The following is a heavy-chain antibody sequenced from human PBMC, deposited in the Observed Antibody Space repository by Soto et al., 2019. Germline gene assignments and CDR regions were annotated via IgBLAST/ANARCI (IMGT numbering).Heavy chain of an antibody. CDR2: INHSGST. J-gene: IGHJ3*01. V-gene: IGHV4-34*01. CDR1: GGSFSGYY. CDR3: ARGWNRHGDHQTGGAFDF. D-gene: IGHD4-17*01. Sequence: QVQLQQWGAGLLKPSETLSLTCAVYGGSFSGYYWSWIRQPPGKGLEWIGEINHSGSTNYNPSLKSQVTISVDTSKYHFSLQLSSVTAADTAVYYCARGWNRHGDHQTGGAFDFWGQVTMVTVSS.